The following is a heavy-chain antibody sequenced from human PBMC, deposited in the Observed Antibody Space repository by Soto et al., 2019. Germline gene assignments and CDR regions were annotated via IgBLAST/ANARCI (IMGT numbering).Heavy chain of an antibody. D-gene: IGHD3-22*01. V-gene: IGHV3-66*01. Sequence: PGGSLRLSCAASGFTVSTKYMSWVRQAPGKGLEWVSVIYSGGSTYYADSVKGRFTISRDNSKNTLYLQMNSLRAEDTALFYCARSPKDTSGYYYKYGLDVWGQGTTVTVSS. CDR2: IYSGGST. CDR1: GFTVSTKY. CDR3: ARSPKDTSGYYYKYGLDV. J-gene: IGHJ6*02.